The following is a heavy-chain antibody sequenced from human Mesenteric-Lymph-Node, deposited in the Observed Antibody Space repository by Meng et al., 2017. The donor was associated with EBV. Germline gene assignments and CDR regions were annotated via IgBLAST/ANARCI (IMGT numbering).Heavy chain of an antibody. Sequence: QRGGAGLVKASVTLCITAALSVGSLSGYIWTWFRQPQGKGLEWIGKINHSRSTNYNPSLKSRVTISVDTAKNQFSLKLSSVTAADTAVYYCARGEKGPIDYWGQGTLVTVSS. CDR3: ARGEKGPIDY. V-gene: IGHV4-34*01. J-gene: IGHJ4*02. CDR2: INHSRST. CDR1: VGSLSGYI.